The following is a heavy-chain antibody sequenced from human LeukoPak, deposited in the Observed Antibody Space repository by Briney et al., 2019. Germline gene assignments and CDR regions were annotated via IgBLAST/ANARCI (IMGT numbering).Heavy chain of an antibody. CDR2: IYYSGST. Sequence: PSETLSLTCTVSGGSISSYYWSWIRQPPGKGLEWIGYIYYSGSTNYNPSLKGRVTISVDTSKNQFSLKLSSVTAADTAVYYCARQSGYDYGYYYYYMDVWGKGTTVTVSS. V-gene: IGHV4-59*01. CDR1: GGSISSYY. D-gene: IGHD5-12*01. J-gene: IGHJ6*03. CDR3: ARQSGYDYGYYYYYMDV.